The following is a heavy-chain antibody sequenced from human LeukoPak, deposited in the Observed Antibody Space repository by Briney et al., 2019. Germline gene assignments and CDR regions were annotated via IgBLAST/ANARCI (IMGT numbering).Heavy chain of an antibody. J-gene: IGHJ3*02. D-gene: IGHD3-16*02. CDR1: GYTFTSYD. Sequence: ASVKVSCKASGYTFTSYDINWVRQATGQGREWMGYMNPASGNTGYAQKFQGRVTMTTGTSISTAYMELSSLRSEDTAVYYCARVPREIASIWGQGTMVTVSS. CDR3: ARVPREIASI. CDR2: MNPASGNT. V-gene: IGHV1-8*01.